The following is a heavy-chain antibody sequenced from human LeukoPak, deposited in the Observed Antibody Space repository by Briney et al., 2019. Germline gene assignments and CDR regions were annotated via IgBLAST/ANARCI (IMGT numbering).Heavy chain of an antibody. D-gene: IGHD6-13*01. CDR2: IYTSGST. Sequence: SETLSLTCTVSGGSISSYYWSWIRQPAGRGLEWIGRIYTSGSTNYNPSLKSRVTMSVDASKNQFSLKLSSVTAADTAVYYCARSEGGSSWYGRDYYYMDVWGKGTTVTVSS. CDR3: ARSEGGSSWYGRDYYYMDV. J-gene: IGHJ6*03. V-gene: IGHV4-4*07. CDR1: GGSISSYY.